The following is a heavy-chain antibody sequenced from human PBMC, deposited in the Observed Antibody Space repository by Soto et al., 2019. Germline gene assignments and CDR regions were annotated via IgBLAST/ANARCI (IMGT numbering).Heavy chain of an antibody. CDR3: AREGPVYPRDVRGRFDY. CDR2: IWYDGSNK. J-gene: IGHJ4*02. CDR1: GFTFSSYG. V-gene: IGHV3-33*01. Sequence: QVQLVESGGGVVQPGRSLRLSCAASGFTFSSYGMHWVRQAPGKGLEWVAVIWYDGSNKYYADSVKGRFTISRDNSKNTLYLQMNSLRAEDKAVYYCAREGPVYPRDVRGRFDYWGQGTLVTVSS. D-gene: IGHD2-2*01.